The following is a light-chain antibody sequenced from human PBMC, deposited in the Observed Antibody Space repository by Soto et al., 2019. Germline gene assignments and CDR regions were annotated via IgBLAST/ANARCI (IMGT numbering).Light chain of an antibody. CDR1: SGHSSYA. Sequence: QSVLTQSPSASASLGASVKLTCTLSSGHSSYAIAWHQQQPEKGPRYLMKLNSDGSHSKGDGIPDRFSGSSSGAERYLTISSLQSEDEADYYCQTWGTGGWYVVFGGGTQLTVL. J-gene: IGLJ2*01. V-gene: IGLV4-69*01. CDR2: LNSDGSH. CDR3: QTWGTGGWYVV.